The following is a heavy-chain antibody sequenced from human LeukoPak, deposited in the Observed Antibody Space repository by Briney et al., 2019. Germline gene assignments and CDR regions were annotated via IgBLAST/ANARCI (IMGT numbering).Heavy chain of an antibody. J-gene: IGHJ4*02. D-gene: IGHD2-15*01. V-gene: IGHV4-59*08. Sequence: SETLSLTCTVSGGSISSYYWSWIRQHPGKGLEWIGYIYYSGSTSYNPSLKSRVTISVDTSKNQFSLKLSSVTAADTAVYYCARRYCSGGICYSSFDYWGQGTLVTVSS. CDR3: ARRYCSGGICYSSFDY. CDR1: GGSISSYY. CDR2: IYYSGST.